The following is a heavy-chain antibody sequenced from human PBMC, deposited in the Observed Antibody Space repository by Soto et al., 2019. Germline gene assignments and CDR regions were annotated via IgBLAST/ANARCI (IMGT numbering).Heavy chain of an antibody. CDR1: GGSFSGYY. CDR3: ARLPTIFGVVIISHYYYYGMDV. V-gene: IGHV4-34*01. CDR2: INHSGST. Sequence: SETLSLTCAVYGGSFSGYYWGWIRQPPGKGLEWIGEINHSGSTNYNPSLKSRVTISVDTSKNQFSLKLSSVTAADTAVYYCARLPTIFGVVIISHYYYYGMDVWGQGTTVTVSS. J-gene: IGHJ6*02. D-gene: IGHD3-3*01.